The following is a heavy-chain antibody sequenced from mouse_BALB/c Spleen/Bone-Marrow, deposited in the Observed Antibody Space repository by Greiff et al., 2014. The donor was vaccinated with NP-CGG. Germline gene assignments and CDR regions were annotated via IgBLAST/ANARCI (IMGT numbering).Heavy chain of an antibody. Sequence: DVQLQESGAELVKPGASVKLSCTASGFNIKDTYMHWVKQRPEQGLEWIGRIDPADGNTKYDPKFQGKATITADTSSNTAYLQLSSLTSEDAAVYYCARLSTTDYWGQGTPLTVSS. CDR2: IDPADGNT. J-gene: IGHJ2*01. CDR1: GFNIKDTY. V-gene: IGHV14-3*02. D-gene: IGHD2-4*01. CDR3: ARLSTTDY.